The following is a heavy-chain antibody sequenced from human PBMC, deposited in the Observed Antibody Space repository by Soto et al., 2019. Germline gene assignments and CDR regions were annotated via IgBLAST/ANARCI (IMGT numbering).Heavy chain of an antibody. CDR3: TPLALKYSSGWYEFSD. Sequence: EVQLVESGGGLVKPGGSLRLSCAASGFTFSNVWMNWVRQAPGKGLEWVGRIKSKTGGGTTDYAAPGKGRFTISRDYSKNTLYLQMNSLKPEDTAVYYCTPLALKYSSGWYEFSDWGQGTLVTVSS. CDR1: GFTFSNVW. V-gene: IGHV3-15*07. D-gene: IGHD6-19*01. CDR2: IKSKTGGGTT. J-gene: IGHJ4*02.